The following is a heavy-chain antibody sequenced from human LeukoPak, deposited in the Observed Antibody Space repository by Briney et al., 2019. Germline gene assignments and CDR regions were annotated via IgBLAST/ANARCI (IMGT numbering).Heavy chain of an antibody. V-gene: IGHV3-33*01. D-gene: IGHD2-2*01. J-gene: IGHJ6*02. CDR1: GFTFSSYG. Sequence: GRSLRLSCAASGFTFSSYGMHWVRQAPGKGLEWVAVIWYDGSNKYYADSVKGRFTISRDNSKNTLYLQMNSLRAEDTAVYYCARNLLLWPHYYYYGMDVWGQGTTVTVSS. CDR3: ARNLLLWPHYYYYGMDV. CDR2: IWYDGSNK.